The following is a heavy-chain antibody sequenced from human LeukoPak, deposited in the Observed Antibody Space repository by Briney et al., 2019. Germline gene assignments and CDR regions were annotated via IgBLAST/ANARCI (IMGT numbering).Heavy chain of an antibody. D-gene: IGHD3-10*01. J-gene: IGHJ3*02. CDR1: GFTFSSYG. Sequence: GGSLRLSCAASGFTFSSYGMHWVRQAPGKGLEWVAVISYDGSNKYYADSVKGRFTISRDNSKNTLYLQMNSLRAEDTAVYYCARDRQYYYGSTDAFDIWGQGTMVTVSS. CDR2: ISYDGSNK. V-gene: IGHV3-30*03. CDR3: ARDRQYYYGSTDAFDI.